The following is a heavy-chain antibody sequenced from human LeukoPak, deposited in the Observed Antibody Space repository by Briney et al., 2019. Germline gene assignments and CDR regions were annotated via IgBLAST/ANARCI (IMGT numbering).Heavy chain of an antibody. CDR2: IYYSGST. J-gene: IGHJ4*02. D-gene: IGHD6-19*01. CDR3: ARVGPPGYSSGWYPYYFDY. Sequence: SETLSLTCTVSGGSISSGGYSWSWIRQHPGKGLEWIGYIYYSGSTYYNPSLKSRVTISVDTSKNQFSLKLSSVTAADTAVYYCARVGPPGYSSGWYPYYFDYWGQGTLVTVSS. V-gene: IGHV4-31*03. CDR1: GGSISSGGYS.